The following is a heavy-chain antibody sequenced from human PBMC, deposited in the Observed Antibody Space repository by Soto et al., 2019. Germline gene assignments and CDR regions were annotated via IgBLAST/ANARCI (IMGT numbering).Heavy chain of an antibody. J-gene: IGHJ1*01. Sequence: GGSLRLSCAASGSTFDDYAMHWVRQAPGKGLEWVSLISWDGGSTYYADSVKGRFTISRDNSKNSLYLQMNSLRAEDTALYYCAKASSSWYLFQHWGQGTLVTVSS. D-gene: IGHD6-13*01. V-gene: IGHV3-43D*04. CDR1: GSTFDDYA. CDR3: AKASSSWYLFQH. CDR2: ISWDGGST.